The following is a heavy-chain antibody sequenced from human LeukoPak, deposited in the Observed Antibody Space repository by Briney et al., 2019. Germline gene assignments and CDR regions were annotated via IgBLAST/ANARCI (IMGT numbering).Heavy chain of an antibody. CDR2: IYHSGST. V-gene: IGHV4-30-2*01. D-gene: IGHD3-22*01. CDR3: AVSPLVYDSSGYFDY. CDR1: GGSISSGGYS. Sequence: SETLSLTCAVSGGSISSGGYSWSWLRQPPGKGLEWIGYIYHSGSTYYNPSLKSRVTISVDRSKNQFSLKLSSVTAADTAVYYCAVSPLVYDSSGYFDYWGQGTLVTVSS. J-gene: IGHJ4*02.